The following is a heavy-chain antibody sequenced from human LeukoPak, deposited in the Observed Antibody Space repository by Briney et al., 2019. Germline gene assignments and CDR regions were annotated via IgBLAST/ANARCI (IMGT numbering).Heavy chain of an antibody. CDR1: GFTISSYA. CDR3: AKCAYSSGWSGAFDY. Sequence: GGSLRLSCAASGFTISSYAMSWVRQAPGKGLEWVSAISGSGGSTYYADSVEGRFTISRDNSKNTLYLQMNSLRAEDTAVYYCAKCAYSSGWSGAFDYWGQGTLVTVSS. J-gene: IGHJ4*02. D-gene: IGHD6-19*01. V-gene: IGHV3-23*01. CDR2: ISGSGGST.